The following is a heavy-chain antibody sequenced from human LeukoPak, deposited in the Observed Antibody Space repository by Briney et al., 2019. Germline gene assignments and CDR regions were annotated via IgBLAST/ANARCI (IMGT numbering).Heavy chain of an antibody. V-gene: IGHV1-18*01. Sequence: GASVKVSCKASGYTFTSYGISWVRQAPGQGLEWMGWISAYNGNTNYAQKLQGRVTMTTDTSTSTAYMELRSLRSDDTAVYYCARDLESITMIVVVPGDSHFDYWGQGTLVTVSS. J-gene: IGHJ4*02. D-gene: IGHD3-22*01. CDR2: ISAYNGNT. CDR1: GYTFTSYG. CDR3: ARDLESITMIVVVPGDSHFDY.